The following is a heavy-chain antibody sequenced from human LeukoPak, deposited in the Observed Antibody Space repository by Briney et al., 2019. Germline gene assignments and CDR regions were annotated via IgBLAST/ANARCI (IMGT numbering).Heavy chain of an antibody. V-gene: IGHV3-48*04. Sequence: GGSLRLSCAASGFAFSNYNMNWVRQAPGKGLEWVSYISSTSGTIQYGDSVNGRFTISRDNAKNSLYLQIDGLRAEDTAVYYCARVSFTSAWSFDYWGPGTLVTVSS. CDR2: ISSTSGTI. D-gene: IGHD6-19*01. CDR1: GFAFSNYN. J-gene: IGHJ4*02. CDR3: ARVSFTSAWSFDY.